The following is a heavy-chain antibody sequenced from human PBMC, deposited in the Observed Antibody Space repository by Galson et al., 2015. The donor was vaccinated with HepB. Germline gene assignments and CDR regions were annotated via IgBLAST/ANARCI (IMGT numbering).Heavy chain of an antibody. CDR3: AKAHKSGWSSGSSIAGNWGY. V-gene: IGHV3-23*01. D-gene: IGHD3-10*01. CDR1: GFTFSSYA. Sequence: SLRLSCAASGFTFSSYAMSWVRQAPGKGLEWVSAISGSGGSTYYADSVKGRFTISRDNSKNTLYLQMNSLRAEDTAVYYCAKAHKSGWSSGSSIAGNWGYWGQGTLVTVSS. J-gene: IGHJ4*02. CDR2: ISGSGGST.